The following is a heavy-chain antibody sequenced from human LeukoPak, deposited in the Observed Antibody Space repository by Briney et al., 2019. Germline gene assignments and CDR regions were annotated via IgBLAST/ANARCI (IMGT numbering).Heavy chain of an antibody. D-gene: IGHD3-10*01. CDR1: GFTFTTYA. J-gene: IGHJ4*02. CDR3: AKADRGWGVITKD. V-gene: IGHV3-23*01. Sequence: GGSLRLSCAASGFTFTTYAMSWVRQAPGKGLEWVSAIGGSSDFTYYAEYVKGRFTISRDNSKKTLCLQMNSLRAEDTAVYYCAKADRGWGVITKDWGQGTLVTVSS. CDR2: IGGSSDFT.